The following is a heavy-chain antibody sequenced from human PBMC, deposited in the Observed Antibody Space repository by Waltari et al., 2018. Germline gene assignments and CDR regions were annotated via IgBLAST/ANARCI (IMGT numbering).Heavy chain of an antibody. V-gene: IGHV4-38-2*01. D-gene: IGHD6-13*01. CDR3: ARRVAAAGARLDP. Sequence: QVQLQESGPGLVKPSETLSLTCAVSGYSISSGYYWGWIRQPPGKGLEWIGSIYYSGSTYYNPSLKSRVTISVDTSKNQFSLKLSSVTAADTAVYYCARRVAAAGARLDPWGQGTLVTVSS. CDR2: IYYSGST. CDR1: GYSISSGYY. J-gene: IGHJ5*02.